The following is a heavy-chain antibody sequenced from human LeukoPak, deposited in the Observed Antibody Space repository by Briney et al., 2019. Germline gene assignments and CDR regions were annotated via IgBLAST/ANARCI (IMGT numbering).Heavy chain of an antibody. V-gene: IGHV1-2*02. CDR3: ARLVVTSNSDYFDY. CDR2: INPNSGGT. CDR1: GYTFTDYY. D-gene: IGHD2-21*02. Sequence: ASVKVSCKASGYTFTDYYMHWVRQAPGQGLEWMGWINPNSGGTGYAQKFQGRVTVTRDTSITTAYMELSRLRSGDTAVYYCARLVVTSNSDYFDYWGQGTLVTVSS. J-gene: IGHJ4*02.